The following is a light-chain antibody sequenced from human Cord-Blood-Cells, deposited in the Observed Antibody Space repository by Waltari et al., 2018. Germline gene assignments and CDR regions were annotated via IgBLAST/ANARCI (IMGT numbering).Light chain of an antibody. Sequence: DIQMTQPPSSLSASVGDRVTITCRASQSISSYLNWYQQKPGKAPKLLIYAASSLQSGVPSRCSGSGSGTDFTLTISSLQPEDFATYYCQQSYSTPTFGGGTKVEIK. CDR2: AAS. CDR3: QQSYSTPT. J-gene: IGKJ4*01. CDR1: QSISSY. V-gene: IGKV1-39*01.